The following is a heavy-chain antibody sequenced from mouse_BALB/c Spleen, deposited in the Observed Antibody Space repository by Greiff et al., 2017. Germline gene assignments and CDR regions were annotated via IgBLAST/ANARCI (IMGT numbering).Heavy chain of an antibody. Sequence: DVKLVESGGGLVQPGGSLKLSCAASGFTFSSYGMSWVRQTPDKRLELVATINSNGGSTYYPDSVKGRFTISRDNAKNTLYLQMSSLKSEDTAMYYCARERGAYDYDGTFAYWGQGTLVTVSA. CDR3: ARERGAYDYDGTFAY. V-gene: IGHV5-6-3*01. J-gene: IGHJ3*01. CDR1: GFTFSSYG. D-gene: IGHD2-4*01. CDR2: INSNGGST.